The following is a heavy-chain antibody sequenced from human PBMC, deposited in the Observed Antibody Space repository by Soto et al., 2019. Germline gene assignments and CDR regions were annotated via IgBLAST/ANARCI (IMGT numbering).Heavy chain of an antibody. CDR3: AKTGPPPYYEDGMDV. Sequence: HGQLVQSGGEVKKPGASVKVSCKASGYTVTRYGISWVRQAHGQGLECMGWISGYNGDTKYAQKVQGRVTMTVDTSTTTAYMELMSLTSDDRAVYYCAKTGPPPYYEDGMDVWGQWTTVTLSS. D-gene: IGHD7-27*01. V-gene: IGHV1-18*01. J-gene: IGHJ6*02. CDR1: GYTVTRYG. CDR2: ISGYNGDT.